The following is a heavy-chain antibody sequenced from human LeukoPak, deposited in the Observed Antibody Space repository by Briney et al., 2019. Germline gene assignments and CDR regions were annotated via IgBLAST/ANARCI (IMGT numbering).Heavy chain of an antibody. Sequence: SQRLSLTCAISRHSVSSNSAAWNWIRQSPSRGLELLGRTYYKHKRYIDYAVSVKSRITLHQDPSKNRLSLQLNSITPDVTAVYYCANHYFDFWGQRNLVTVSS. CDR2: TYYKHKRYI. CDR1: RHSVSSNSAA. J-gene: IGHJ4*02. CDR3: ANHYFDF. V-gene: IGHV6-1*01.